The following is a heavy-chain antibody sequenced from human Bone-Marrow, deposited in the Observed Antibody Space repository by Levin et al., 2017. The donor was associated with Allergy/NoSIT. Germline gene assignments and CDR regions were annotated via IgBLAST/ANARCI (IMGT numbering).Heavy chain of an antibody. D-gene: IGHD6-13*01. V-gene: IGHV5-51*01. CDR1: GYNFADYW. CDR2: IYPGDSDT. CDR3: ARLRGHHSSRARI. J-gene: IGHJ3*02. Sequence: GGSLRLSCKGSGYNFADYWIGWVRQMPGKGLEWMGNIYPGDSDTRYSSSFQGQVTISADKSIGTANLQWSSLKATDTAMYYCARLRGHHSSRARIWGQGTMVTVSS.